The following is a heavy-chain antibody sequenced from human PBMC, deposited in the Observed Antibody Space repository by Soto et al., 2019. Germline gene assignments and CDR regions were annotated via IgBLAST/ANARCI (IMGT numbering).Heavy chain of an antibody. Sequence: EVQLLESGGGLVQPGGSLRLSCAASGFPFSSLAMSWVRQAPGKGLEWVSAISGSGTITYYAASVKVRCTISRDTSKNTLYLQMNSLRADDTAVYYCAEWARYCSGADCRAWGQGTLVTVSS. CDR1: GFPFSSLA. D-gene: IGHD2-15*01. CDR3: AEWARYCSGADCRA. CDR2: ISGSGTIT. V-gene: IGHV3-23*01. J-gene: IGHJ5*02.